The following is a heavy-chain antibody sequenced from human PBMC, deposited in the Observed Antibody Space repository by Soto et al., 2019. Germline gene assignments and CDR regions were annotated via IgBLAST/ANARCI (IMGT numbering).Heavy chain of an antibody. CDR2: IIPIFGTA. CDR1: GGTFSSYA. J-gene: IGHJ6*02. Sequence: SVKVSCKASGGTFSSYAISWVRQAPGQGLEWMGGIIPIFGTANYAQKFQGRVTITADESTSTAYMELSSLRSEDTAVYYCARGQQWLVRDYYYYYGMDVWGQGTTVTVSS. V-gene: IGHV1-69*13. D-gene: IGHD6-19*01. CDR3: ARGQQWLVRDYYYYYGMDV.